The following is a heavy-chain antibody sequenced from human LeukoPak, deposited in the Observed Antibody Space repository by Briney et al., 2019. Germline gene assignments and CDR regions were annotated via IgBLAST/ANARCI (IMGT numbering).Heavy chain of an antibody. CDR1: GGSFSSYY. CDR2: INHSGNS. CDR3: ARELRYDNSDSGAF. J-gene: IGHJ3*01. D-gene: IGHD3-22*01. Sequence: PSETLSLTCAVYGGSFSSYYWSWIRQPPGKGLEWIGEINHSGNSNYNPSLKSRVTMSVDTSKNQFSLKLTSVTAADTALYYCARELRYDNSDSGAFWGQGTVVTVSS. V-gene: IGHV4-34*01.